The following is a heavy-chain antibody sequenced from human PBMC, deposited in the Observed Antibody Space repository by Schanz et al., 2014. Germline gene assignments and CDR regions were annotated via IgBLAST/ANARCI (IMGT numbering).Heavy chain of an antibody. J-gene: IGHJ4*02. CDR1: GGTFSSYA. CDR3: ARDRRLQRQSGWDY. V-gene: IGHV1-69*04. CDR2: IIPILGME. D-gene: IGHD3-10*01. Sequence: QVPLVQSGAEVKKPGSSVKVSCKASGGTFSSYAFSWVRQAPGQGLEWMGKIIPILGMENYAQKFQGRVTITADISTSTAYMDLSSLRSDDTAVYYCARDRRLQRQSGWDYWGQGTLVTVSS.